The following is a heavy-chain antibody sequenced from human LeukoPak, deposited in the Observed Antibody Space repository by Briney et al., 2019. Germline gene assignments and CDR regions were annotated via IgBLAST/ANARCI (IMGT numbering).Heavy chain of an antibody. D-gene: IGHD1-26*01. CDR1: GFTFDDYA. Sequence: GGPLRLSCAASGFTFDDYAMHWVRQAPGKGLEWVSGISWNSGSIGYADSVKGRFTISRDNAKNSLYLQMNSLRAEDTALYYCAKVLAVGANHDAFDIWGQGTMVTVSS. CDR2: ISWNSGSI. CDR3: AKVLAVGANHDAFDI. J-gene: IGHJ3*02. V-gene: IGHV3-9*01.